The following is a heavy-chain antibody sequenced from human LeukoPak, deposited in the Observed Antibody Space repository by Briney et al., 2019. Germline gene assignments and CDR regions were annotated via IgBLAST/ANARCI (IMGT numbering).Heavy chain of an antibody. V-gene: IGHV4-61*02. CDR1: GGSINSGNYY. Sequence: PLETLSLTCTVSGGSINSGNYYWSWIRQPAGKGLEWIGRVHGSGTTNYNPSLKSRVTMLADTSKDQFSLILSSVTAADTAVYFCARDYRRGAAPDAFDIWGQGTLVTVSS. CDR2: VHGSGTT. D-gene: IGHD4-11*01. CDR3: ARDYRRGAAPDAFDI. J-gene: IGHJ3*02.